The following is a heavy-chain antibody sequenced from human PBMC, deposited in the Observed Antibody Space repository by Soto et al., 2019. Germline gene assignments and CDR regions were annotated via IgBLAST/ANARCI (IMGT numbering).Heavy chain of an antibody. CDR3: VRGTSAWSGKDY. J-gene: IGHJ4*02. Sequence: EVQLVESGGDLVQPGGSLRLSCTASGFTFSHHWMHWVRQAPGKGLIWVSRIHVGGSFTDYADSVKGRFTISRDDAKNTLILQMNNLRAEDTAVYYCVRGTSAWSGKDYWGQGTLVTVSS. D-gene: IGHD3-3*01. CDR2: IHVGGSFT. V-gene: IGHV3-74*01. CDR1: GFTFSHHW.